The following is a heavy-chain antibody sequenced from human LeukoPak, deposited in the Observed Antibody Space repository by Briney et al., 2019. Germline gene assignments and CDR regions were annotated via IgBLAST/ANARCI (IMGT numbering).Heavy chain of an antibody. CDR3: ARSHQSGYLDY. Sequence: SETLSLTCTVSGGSIGSGGYSWSWIRQHPGKGLEWIGYIYYSGSTYYNPSLKSRVTISVDTSKNQFSLKLSSVTAADTAVYYCARSHQSGYLDYWGQGTLVTVS. J-gene: IGHJ4*02. CDR2: IYYSGST. CDR1: GGSIGSGGYS. V-gene: IGHV4-31*03. D-gene: IGHD1-26*01.